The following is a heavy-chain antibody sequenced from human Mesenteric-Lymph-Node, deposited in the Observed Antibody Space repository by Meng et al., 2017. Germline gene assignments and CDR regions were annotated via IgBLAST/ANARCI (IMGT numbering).Heavy chain of an antibody. CDR1: GYTFTSYD. CDR3: ARYGEYYYGSGSYHY. J-gene: IGHJ4*02. V-gene: IGHV1-8*01. Sequence: QFVASGAGVKKPGASVKVSRKASGYTFTSYDINWVRQATGQGLEWMGWMNPNSGNTGYAQKFQGRVTMTRNTSISTAYMELSSLRSEDTAVYYCARYGEYYYGSGSYHYWGQGTLVTVSS. D-gene: IGHD3-10*01. CDR2: MNPNSGNT.